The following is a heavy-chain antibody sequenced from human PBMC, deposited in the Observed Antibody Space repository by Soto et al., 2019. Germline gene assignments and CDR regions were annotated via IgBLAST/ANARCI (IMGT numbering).Heavy chain of an antibody. CDR3: ASINTGQWYYNAMDF. V-gene: IGHV1-69*06. J-gene: IGHJ6*02. CDR2: IVPMFGSL. Sequence: QVQLVQSGTEVRKPGSSVKVSCKASEDSFSSYPVSWVRQAPGQGLEWMGEIVPMFGSLKSAQKFQERLAISADKTTSTDYMELSGQRSEDKYVYYCASINTGQWYYNAMDFWGQGTTVNVSS. CDR1: EDSFSSYP. D-gene: IGHD6-19*01.